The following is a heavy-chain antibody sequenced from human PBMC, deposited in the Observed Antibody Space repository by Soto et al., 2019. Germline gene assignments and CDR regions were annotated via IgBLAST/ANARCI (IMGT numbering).Heavy chain of an antibody. J-gene: IGHJ3*02. CDR3: ARGSGSGWNDAFDI. D-gene: IGHD6-19*01. CDR2: ISYDGSNK. V-gene: IGHV3-30-3*01. CDR1: GFTFSSYA. Sequence: GSLRLSCAASGFTFSSYAMHWVRQAPGKGLEWVAVISYDGSNKYYADSVKGRFTISRDNSKNTLYLQMNSLRAEDTAVYYCARGSGSGWNDAFDIWGQGTMVIVSS.